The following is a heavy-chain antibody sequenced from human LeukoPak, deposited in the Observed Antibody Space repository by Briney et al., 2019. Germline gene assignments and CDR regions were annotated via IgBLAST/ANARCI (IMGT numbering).Heavy chain of an antibody. CDR3: ARGNYDSSGNAFDI. D-gene: IGHD3-22*01. J-gene: IGHJ3*02. V-gene: IGHV4-59*12. CDR2: IYYSGST. Sequence: SETLSLTCTVSGGSISSYYWSWIRQPPGKGLEWIGYIYYSGSTYYNPSLQSRVTISVDRSKDQFSLKLSSVTAADTAVYYCARGNYDSSGNAFDIWGQGTMVTVSS. CDR1: GGSISSYY.